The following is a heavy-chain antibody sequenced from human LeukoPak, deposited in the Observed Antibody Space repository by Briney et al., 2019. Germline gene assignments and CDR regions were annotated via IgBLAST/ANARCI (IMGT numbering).Heavy chain of an antibody. Sequence: GGSLRLSCAASGFTFSSYATHWVRQAPGKGLEYVSAISSNGGSTYYANSVKGRFTISRDNSKNTLYLQMGSLRAEDMAVYYCARGDHSYYYYMDVWGKGTTVTVSS. J-gene: IGHJ6*03. CDR2: ISSNGGST. CDR1: GFTFSSYA. CDR3: ARGDHSYYYYMDV. V-gene: IGHV3-64*01.